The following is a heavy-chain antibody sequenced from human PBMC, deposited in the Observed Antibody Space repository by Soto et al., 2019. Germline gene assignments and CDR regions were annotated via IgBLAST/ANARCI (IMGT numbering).Heavy chain of an antibody. Sequence: LSETLSLTCNVSGGSISTSRSYWAWIRQPPGKGLEWLGYIFYSGSTNYNPSLKSRVTISVDTSKNQFSLKLSSVTAADTAVYYCASITMVRGVIFDYWGQGTLVTVSS. D-gene: IGHD3-10*01. CDR2: IFYSGST. V-gene: IGHV4-61*05. CDR1: GGSISTSRSY. J-gene: IGHJ4*02. CDR3: ASITMVRGVIFDY.